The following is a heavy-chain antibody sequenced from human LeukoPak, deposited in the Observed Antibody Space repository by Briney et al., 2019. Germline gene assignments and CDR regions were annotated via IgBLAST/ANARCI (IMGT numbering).Heavy chain of an antibody. CDR2: IYYSGST. CDR1: GGSISSGDYY. J-gene: IGHJ4*02. CDR3: PVEYCSSTSCYKNLDY. D-gene: IGHD2-2*02. V-gene: IGHV4-30-4*01. Sequence: PSETLSLTCTVSGGSISSGDYYWSWIRQPPGKGLEWIGYIYYSGSTYYNPSLKSRVTISVDTSKNQFSLKLSSVTAADTAVYYCPVEYCSSTSCYKNLDYWGQGTLVTVSS.